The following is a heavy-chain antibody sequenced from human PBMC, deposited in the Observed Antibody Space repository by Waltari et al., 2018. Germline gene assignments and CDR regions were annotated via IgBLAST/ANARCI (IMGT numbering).Heavy chain of an antibody. V-gene: IGHV5-51*01. CDR3: ARQPLHSYGIRHFDY. CDR2: SYPGEPKT. D-gene: IGHD5-18*01. J-gene: IGHJ4*02. CDR1: GYSFTRYW. Sequence: EVQLVQSGAELKKPGESLKISCEGSGYSFTRYWIGWVRQMPGKGLEWMGVSYPGEPKTRYSPAFQGHVTISVDNSITTAYLQWSSLKASDTAIYFCARQPLHSYGIRHFDYWGQGTPVTVSS.